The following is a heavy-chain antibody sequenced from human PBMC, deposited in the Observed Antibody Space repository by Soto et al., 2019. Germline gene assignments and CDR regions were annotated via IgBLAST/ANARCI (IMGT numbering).Heavy chain of an antibody. CDR1: GGSFSGYY. J-gene: IGHJ6*02. CDR3: ARSLRFLEWLLYYGMAV. Sequence: SETLSLTCAVYGGSFSGYYWSWIRQPPGKGLEWIGEINHSGSTNYNPSLKSRVTISVDTSKNQFSLKLSSVTAADTAVYYCARSLRFLEWLLYYGMAVWGQGTKVTVSS. V-gene: IGHV4-34*01. CDR2: INHSGST. D-gene: IGHD3-3*01.